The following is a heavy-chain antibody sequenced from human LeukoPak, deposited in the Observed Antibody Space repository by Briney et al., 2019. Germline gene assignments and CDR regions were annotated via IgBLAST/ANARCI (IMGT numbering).Heavy chain of an antibody. CDR3: ARGKSRVYSSGWFAY. CDR1: GYTFTGYY. V-gene: IGHV1-2*02. J-gene: IGHJ5*01. CDR2: INHNSGGN. Sequence: ASAKVSCKASGYTFTGYYMHWVRQAPGQGLEWMGWINHNSGGNNYAQKCQGRVTLPRDTSHSTAFMELSRLRSDGTAGYYCARGKSRVYSSGWFAYWGEGALVTVSS. D-gene: IGHD6-19*01.